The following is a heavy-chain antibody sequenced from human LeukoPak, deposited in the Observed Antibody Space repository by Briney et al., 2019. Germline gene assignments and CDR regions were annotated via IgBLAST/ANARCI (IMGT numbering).Heavy chain of an antibody. V-gene: IGHV4-4*07. J-gene: IGHJ4*02. CDR2: IYTSGST. D-gene: IGHD2-15*01. CDR1: GGSISSYY. Sequence: SETLSLTCNVSGGSISSYYWSWIRQPAGKGLEWIGRIYTSGSTNYNPSLKSRVTTSVDTSKNQFTLTLSSVTAADTAVYYCAGGYCSGGICYSYYYWGQGTLVTVSS. CDR3: AGGYCSGGICYSYYY.